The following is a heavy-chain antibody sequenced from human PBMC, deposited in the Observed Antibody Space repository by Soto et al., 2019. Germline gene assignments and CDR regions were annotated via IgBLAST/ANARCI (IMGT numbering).Heavy chain of an antibody. V-gene: IGHV3-23*01. Sequence: PGGSLRLSCTASGFTFANYAMHWVRQAPGKGLEWVSGISAGGDNTDYADAVKGRFTISRDNSKNTLFLQMTSLRAEDTALYYCAKVPLRPYYFDYWAPVNMVPVSS. CDR1: GFTFANYA. CDR3: AKVPLRPYYFDY. D-gene: IGHD4-17*01. J-gene: IGHJ4*02. CDR2: ISAGGDNT.